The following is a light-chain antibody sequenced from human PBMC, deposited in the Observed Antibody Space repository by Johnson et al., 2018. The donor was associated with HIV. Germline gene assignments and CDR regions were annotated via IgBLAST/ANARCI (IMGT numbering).Light chain of an antibody. CDR3: GTWDNSLNVYV. V-gene: IGLV1-51*01. Sequence: QSVLTQPPSVYAAPGQKVTISCSGSSSNIGNKYVSWYQQLPGKAPKVLIYDNNKRPSGIPDRFSGSKSGTSATLGIAGLQTGDEADYFCGTWDNSLNVYVFGTATTVTVL. CDR1: SSNIGNKY. CDR2: DNN. J-gene: IGLJ1*01.